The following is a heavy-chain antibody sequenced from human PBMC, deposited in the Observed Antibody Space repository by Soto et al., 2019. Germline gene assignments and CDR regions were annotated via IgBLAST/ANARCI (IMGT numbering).Heavy chain of an antibody. V-gene: IGHV3-23*01. CDR3: AKTGSITIFGVVDYYYYYMDV. CDR1: GFTFSSYA. D-gene: IGHD3-3*01. J-gene: IGHJ6*03. CDR2: ISGSGGST. Sequence: GGSLRLSCAASGFTFSSYAMSWVRQAPGKGLEWVSAISGSGGSTYYADSVKGRFTISRDNSKNTLYLQMNSLRAEDTAVYYCAKTGSITIFGVVDYYYYYMDVWGKGTTVTVSS.